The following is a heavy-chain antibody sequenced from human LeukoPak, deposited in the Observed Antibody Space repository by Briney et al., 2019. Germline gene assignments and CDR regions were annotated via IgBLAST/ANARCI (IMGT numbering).Heavy chain of an antibody. J-gene: IGHJ3*02. V-gene: IGHV4-59*01. Sequence: SETLSLTCCVSGGSISSYYWSWIRQPPGKGLEWIGYIYYSGSTNYNPSLKSRVTISVDTSKNQFSLKLSSVTAADTAVYYCARKADYYGSEDAFDIWGQGTMVTVSS. CDR2: IYYSGST. CDR1: GGSISSYY. CDR3: ARKADYYGSEDAFDI. D-gene: IGHD3-10*01.